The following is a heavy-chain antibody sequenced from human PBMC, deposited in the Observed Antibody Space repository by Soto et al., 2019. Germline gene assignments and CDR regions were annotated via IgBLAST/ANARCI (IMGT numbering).Heavy chain of an antibody. CDR2: VFYRGTT. Sequence: QVQLQESGPGLARPSGTLSLTCAVSGGSISSGNWWSWVRQSPGQGLEWIGEVFYRGTTNYSPSLRSRVTISLDRSNNHFSLKLNSVTAADTAVYYCARKNGGGGYFDYWGQGTLVTVSS. D-gene: IGHD2-8*01. CDR1: GGSISSGNW. V-gene: IGHV4-4*02. CDR3: ARKNGGGGYFDY. J-gene: IGHJ4*02.